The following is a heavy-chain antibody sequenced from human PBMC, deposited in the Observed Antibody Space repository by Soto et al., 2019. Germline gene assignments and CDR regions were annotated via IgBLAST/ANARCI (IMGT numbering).Heavy chain of an antibody. J-gene: IGHJ4*02. CDR2: IYPGDSDT. D-gene: IGHD3-22*01. CDR3: ARHPSYDSSGYYRDPIDY. CDR1: GYSFTSYW. Sequence: GESLKISCKGSGYSFTSYWISWVRQMPGKGLEWMGIIYPGDSDTRYSPSFQGQVTISADKSISTAYLQWSSLKASDTAMYYCARHPSYDSSGYYRDPIDYWGQGTLVTVSS. V-gene: IGHV5-51*01.